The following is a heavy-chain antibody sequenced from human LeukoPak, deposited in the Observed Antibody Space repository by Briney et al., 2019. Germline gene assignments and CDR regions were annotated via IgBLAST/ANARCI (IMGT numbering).Heavy chain of an antibody. J-gene: IGHJ5*02. Sequence: PGGSLRLSCAGSGFTFSTYSMNWVRQAPGRGLEWVSSISSSSKYIYYADSVKGRFTISRDDAKNSLSLQMNSLRAEDTAVYYCARDLDIVVVPASWFYPWGQGTLVTVSS. D-gene: IGHD2-2*03. V-gene: IGHV3-21*01. CDR2: ISSSSKYI. CDR3: ARDLDIVVVPASWFYP. CDR1: GFTFSTYS.